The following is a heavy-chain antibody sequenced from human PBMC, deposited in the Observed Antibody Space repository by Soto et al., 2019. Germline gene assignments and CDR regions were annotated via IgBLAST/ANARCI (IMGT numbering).Heavy chain of an antibody. CDR3: ASVDTAMVTKEPNGAFDI. V-gene: IGHV3-7*05. D-gene: IGHD5-18*01. CDR2: INQDGSEK. CDR1: GFIFTDYW. Sequence: GVLRLACAASGFIFTDYWMNWVRQAPGKGLEWVASINQDGSEKKYVDSLEGRFTVSRDNAINLFYLRMASLRAEDTAVYYCASVDTAMVTKEPNGAFDIWGQGTMVTVSS. J-gene: IGHJ3*02.